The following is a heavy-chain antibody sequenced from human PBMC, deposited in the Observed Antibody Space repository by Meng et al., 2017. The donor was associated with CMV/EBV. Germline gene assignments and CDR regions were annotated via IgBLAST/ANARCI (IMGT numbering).Heavy chain of an antibody. Sequence: ASAQVSCNASGYTFNNFGFSCVRQAPGQGLEWVGWISAQIGKTNYAQRLQGRLTMTTDSSTSTSYMEVRSLRSDDTAVYYCARVGQHYDFRSGDYRAVVMDVWGQGTTVTVSS. J-gene: IGHJ6*02. V-gene: IGHV1-18*01. CDR2: ISAQIGKT. D-gene: IGHD3-3*01. CDR3: ARVGQHYDFRSGDYRAVVMDV. CDR1: GYTFNNFG.